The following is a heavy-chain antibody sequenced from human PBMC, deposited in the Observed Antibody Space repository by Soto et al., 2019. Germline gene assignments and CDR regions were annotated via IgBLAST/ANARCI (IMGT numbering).Heavy chain of an antibody. V-gene: IGHV1-18*01. CDR1: GYTFTSYG. J-gene: IGHJ3*02. D-gene: IGHD2-2*01. CDR3: ATQGDIVVVPAAFDAFDI. CDR2: ISAYNGNT. Sequence: GASVKVSCKASGYTFTSYGISWVRQATGQGLEWMGWISAYNGNTNYAQKLQGRVTMTTDTSTSTAYMELRSLRSDDTAVYYCATQGDIVVVPAAFDAFDIWGQGTMVTVSS.